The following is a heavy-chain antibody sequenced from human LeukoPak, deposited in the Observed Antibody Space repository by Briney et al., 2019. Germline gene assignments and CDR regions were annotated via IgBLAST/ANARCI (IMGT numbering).Heavy chain of an antibody. J-gene: IGHJ4*02. D-gene: IGHD2-2*01. CDR1: GFTFSTSW. CDR3: ARDEGYDIEY. Sequence: GGSLRLSCAASGFTFSTSWMHWVRQVPGKGLVWVSRISSDGRRTSYAGSVKGQSTISRDNAKNTLYLQLNGLRAEDSAIYYCARDEGYDIEYWGQGTLVTVAS. CDR2: ISSDGRRT. V-gene: IGHV3-74*01.